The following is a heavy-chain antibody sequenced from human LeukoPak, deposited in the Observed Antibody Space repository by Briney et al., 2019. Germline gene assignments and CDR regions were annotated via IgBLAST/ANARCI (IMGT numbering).Heavy chain of an antibody. CDR2: IRYDGSSK. Sequence: GGSVRLSCAASGFTFSSYGMHWVRQAPGQGLEWVAFIRYDGSSKYYADSLKGRFTISRDNSMNTLYLQMNSLRAEDTAVYYCAKDNGYYALYFHRWGQGTMATVPS. CDR3: AKDNGYYALYFHR. V-gene: IGHV3-30*02. CDR1: GFTFSSYG. D-gene: IGHD1-7*01. J-gene: IGHJ1*01.